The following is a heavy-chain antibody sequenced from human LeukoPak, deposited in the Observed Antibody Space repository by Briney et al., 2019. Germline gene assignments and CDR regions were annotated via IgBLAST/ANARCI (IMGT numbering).Heavy chain of an antibody. CDR2: IYYSGST. V-gene: IGHV4-59*01. Sequence: SETLSLTCTVSGGSISSYYWSWVRQPPGKGLEWIGYIYYSGSTNYNPSLTSRVTISVDTSKNQFSLKLSSVTAADTAVYYCARGGTMIHAFDIWGQGTMVTVSS. CDR1: GGSISSYY. CDR3: ARGGTMIHAFDI. J-gene: IGHJ3*02. D-gene: IGHD3-22*01.